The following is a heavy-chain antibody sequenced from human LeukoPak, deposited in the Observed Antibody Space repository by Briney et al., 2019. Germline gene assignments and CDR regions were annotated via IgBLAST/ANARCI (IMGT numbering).Heavy chain of an antibody. D-gene: IGHD1-26*01. CDR1: GFSFSSYG. CDR3: ARWDGTKLRLFDY. V-gene: IGHV3-33*01. J-gene: IGHJ4*02. Sequence: PGGSLRLSCAASGFSFSSYGMHWVRQAPGKGLEWVAVIWYDGTNRYYADSVKGRFTISRDNSKDTLYLQMNDLRAEDTGVYYCARWDGTKLRLFDYWGQGNMVTVSS. CDR2: IWYDGTNR.